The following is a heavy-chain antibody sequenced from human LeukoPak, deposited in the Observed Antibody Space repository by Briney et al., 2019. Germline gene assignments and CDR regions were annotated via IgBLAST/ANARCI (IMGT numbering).Heavy chain of an antibody. J-gene: IGHJ5*02. V-gene: IGHV1-18*01. CDR2: ISGYNGNT. Sequence: ASVKVSCKASGYTFSSYGITWVRQAPGQGLEWMGWISGYNGNTNYAQKLQGRVTMTTDTSTSTAYMELRSLRSDDTAVYFCARMTMVRGVNWFDPWGQGTLVTVSS. CDR3: ARMTMVRGVNWFDP. D-gene: IGHD3-10*01. CDR1: GYTFSSYG.